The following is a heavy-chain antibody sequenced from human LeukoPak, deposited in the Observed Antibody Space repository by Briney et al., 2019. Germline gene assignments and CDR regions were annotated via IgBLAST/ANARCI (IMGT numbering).Heavy chain of an antibody. J-gene: IGHJ3*02. CDR1: GFTFSSYS. CDR3: ASGLVVVALDDAFDI. V-gene: IGHV3-21*01. CDR2: ISSSSSYI. D-gene: IGHD2-15*01. Sequence: GGSLRLSCAASGFTFSSYSMNWVRQAPGKGLEWVSSISSSSSYIYYADSVKGRFTISRDNAKNSLYLQMNSLRAEDTAVYYCASGLVVVALDDAFDIWGQGTMVTVSS.